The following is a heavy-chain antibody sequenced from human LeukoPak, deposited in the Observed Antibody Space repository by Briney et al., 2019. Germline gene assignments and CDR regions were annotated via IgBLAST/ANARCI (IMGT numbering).Heavy chain of an antibody. V-gene: IGHV1-2*02. Sequence: ASVKVSCKASGYTFTSYDINWVRQATGQGLEWMGWINPNSGGTNYAQKFQGRVTMTRDTSINTAYMELSRLRSDDTAVYYCARGGLPIYYYYIDVWGKGTTVTVSS. CDR3: ARGGLPIYYYYIDV. D-gene: IGHD3-16*01. J-gene: IGHJ6*03. CDR2: INPNSGGT. CDR1: GYTFTSYD.